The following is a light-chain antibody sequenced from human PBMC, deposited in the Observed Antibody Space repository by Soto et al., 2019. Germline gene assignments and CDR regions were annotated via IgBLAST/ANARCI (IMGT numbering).Light chain of an antibody. CDR2: EGS. J-gene: IGLJ2*01. CDR1: SSDVGSYNL. CDR3: CSYAGSSTPVV. V-gene: IGLV2-23*01. Sequence: QSALTQPASVSGSPGQSITISCTGTSSDVGSYNLVSWYQQHPGKAPKLMIYEGSKRPSGVSNRFSGSKSGNTASLPITGLQAEDEADYYCCSYAGSSTPVVFGGGTQLTVL.